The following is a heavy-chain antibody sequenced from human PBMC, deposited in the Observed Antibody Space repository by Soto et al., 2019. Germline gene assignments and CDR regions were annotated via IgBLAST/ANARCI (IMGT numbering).Heavy chain of an antibody. CDR3: ARDWYSRSSAGMDV. V-gene: IGHV1-2*04. CDR2: INPNSGGT. J-gene: IGHJ6*02. CDR1: GYTFTGYY. D-gene: IGHD6-6*01. Sequence: ASVKVSCKASGYTFTGYYMHWVRQAPGQGLEWMGWINPNSGGTGYAQKFQGWVTMTRDTSINTAYMELSRLRSDDTAEYYCARDWYSRSSAGMDVWGQGTTVTVSS.